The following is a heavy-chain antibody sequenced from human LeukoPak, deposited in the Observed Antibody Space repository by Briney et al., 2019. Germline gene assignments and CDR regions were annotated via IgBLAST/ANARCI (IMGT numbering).Heavy chain of an antibody. CDR1: GASIRSGDYY. D-gene: IGHD2-15*01. CDR3: ARDCSGGSCYGASDI. CDR2: VYDSGST. V-gene: IGHV4-30-4*01. J-gene: IGHJ3*02. Sequence: SETLSLTCTVSGASIRSGDYYWSWIRQPPGKGLEWIGYVYDSGSTYYNPSLKSRITISVDTSENRFSLKLSSVTATDTAVYHCARDCSGGSCYGASDIWGQGTMVTVSS.